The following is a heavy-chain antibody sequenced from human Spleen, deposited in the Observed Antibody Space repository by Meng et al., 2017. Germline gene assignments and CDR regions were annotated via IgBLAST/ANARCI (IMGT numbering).Heavy chain of an antibody. CDR2: INVYNGKT. V-gene: IGHV1-18*01. CDR1: GYTLSSDG. CDR3: ATRGNPYLNC. Sequence: QVQLGQSGAEVKKPGASVKVSCDASGYTLSSDGFSWVRQAPGQGLEWLGWINVYNGKTDYALKFQDRVTMTTDTFTNTAYMELRSLRSDDTAVYYCATRGNPYLNCWGQGTLVTVSS. J-gene: IGHJ4*02.